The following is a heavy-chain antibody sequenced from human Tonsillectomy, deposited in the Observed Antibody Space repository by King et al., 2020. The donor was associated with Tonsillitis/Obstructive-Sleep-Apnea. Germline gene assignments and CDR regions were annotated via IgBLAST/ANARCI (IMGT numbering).Heavy chain of an antibody. Sequence: QLQESGPGLVKPSETLSLTSTVSGGSITSDLHYWGWVRQPPGKGLEWIGSIYYSGTTYYNASLKSRLTISVDTSKKQFSLNLSSVTAADTAVYFCARHSKPKGREHYFDFWGQGTLVTVSS. CDR2: IYYSGTT. D-gene: IGHD1/OR15-1a*01. CDR1: GGSITSDLHY. J-gene: IGHJ4*02. CDR3: ARHSKPKGREHYFDF. V-gene: IGHV4-39*01.